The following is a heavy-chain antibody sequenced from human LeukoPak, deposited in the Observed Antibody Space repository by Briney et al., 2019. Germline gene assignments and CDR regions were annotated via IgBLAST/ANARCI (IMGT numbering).Heavy chain of an antibody. CDR2: INQGGRGK. J-gene: IGHJ5*02. V-gene: IGHV3-7*01. D-gene: IGHD1-14*01. Sequence: GGSLSLSCAASGFTLSSFWMSWARQGPGKGLEGVANINQGGRGKYFVASVRGRFTNSRDNAKNSLYLQMNSLRAEDTAVYVCARGVSGEPWGQGTLVTVSS. CDR3: ARGVSGEP. CDR1: GFTLSSFW.